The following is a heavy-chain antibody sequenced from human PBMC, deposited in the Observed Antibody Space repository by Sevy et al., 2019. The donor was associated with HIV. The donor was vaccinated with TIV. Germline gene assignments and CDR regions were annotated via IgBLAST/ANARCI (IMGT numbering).Heavy chain of an antibody. Sequence: ASVKVSCKISGYTLNEFAMHWVRQAPGKGLQWMGWIGVYNGNSNSAQRLQGRVTLTTDTSTSTVYMELSGLKSDDTAVYYCARVPTYYYGSSTYFDYWGQGTPVTVSS. D-gene: IGHD3-10*01. CDR3: ARVPTYYYGSSTYFDY. CDR2: IGVYNGNS. J-gene: IGHJ4*02. CDR1: GYTLNEFA. V-gene: IGHV1-18*01.